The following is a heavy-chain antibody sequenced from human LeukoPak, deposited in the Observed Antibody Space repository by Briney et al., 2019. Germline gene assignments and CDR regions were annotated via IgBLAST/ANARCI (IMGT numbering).Heavy chain of an antibody. D-gene: IGHD3-22*01. CDR2: ISYDGSNK. CDR3: ARGHPVVVTAFDY. J-gene: IGHJ4*02. V-gene: IGHV3-30*04. CDR1: GFTFSSYA. Sequence: KSGGSLRLSCAASGFTFSSYAMHWVRQAPGKGLEWVAVISYDGSNKYYADSVKGRFTISRDNSKNTLYLQMNSLRAEDTAVYYCARGHPVVVTAFDYWGQGTLVTVSS.